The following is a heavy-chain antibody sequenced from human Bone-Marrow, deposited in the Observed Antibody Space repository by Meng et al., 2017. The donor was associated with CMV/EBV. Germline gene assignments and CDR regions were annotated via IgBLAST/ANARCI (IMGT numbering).Heavy chain of an antibody. Sequence: GGSLRLSCAASGFTFSSYWMTWVRRAPGKGLEWVANIKQDGSEKNYVDSVKGRFTISRNNAKNSVYRQINSLRAEDTAISYWTTIISPFDYWGRGTLVAVSS. CDR2: IKQDGSEK. D-gene: IGHD3-10*01. V-gene: IGHV3-7*01. CDR1: GFTFSSYW. J-gene: IGHJ4*02. CDR3: TTIISPFDY.